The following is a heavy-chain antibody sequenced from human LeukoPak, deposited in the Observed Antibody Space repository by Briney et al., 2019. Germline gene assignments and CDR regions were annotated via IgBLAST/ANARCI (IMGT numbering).Heavy chain of an antibody. CDR2: INPNSGGT. D-gene: IGHD3-3*01. J-gene: IGHJ4*02. Sequence: ASVKVSCKASGYTFTGYYIHWVRQAPGQGLEWVGWINPNSGGTNYAQKFQGRVTMTRDTSTSTVYMELSSLRSEDTAVYYCARGPVLRFLEWSNDLKNYFDYWGQGTLVTVSS. CDR1: GYTFTGYY. CDR3: ARGPVLRFLEWSNDLKNYFDY. V-gene: IGHV1-2*02.